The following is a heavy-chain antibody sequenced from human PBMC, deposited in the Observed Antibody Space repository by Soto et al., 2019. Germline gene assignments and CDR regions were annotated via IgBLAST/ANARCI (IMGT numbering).Heavy chain of an antibody. V-gene: IGHV3-30-3*01. Sequence: GGSLRLSCAASGFTFSSYAMHWVRQAPGKGLEWVAVISYDGSNKYYADSVKGRFTISRDNSKNTLYLQMNSLRAEDTAVYYCARDLGYSSSWYGAFDIWGQGTMVTVSS. CDR3: ARDLGYSSSWYGAFDI. D-gene: IGHD6-13*01. J-gene: IGHJ3*02. CDR1: GFTFSSYA. CDR2: ISYDGSNK.